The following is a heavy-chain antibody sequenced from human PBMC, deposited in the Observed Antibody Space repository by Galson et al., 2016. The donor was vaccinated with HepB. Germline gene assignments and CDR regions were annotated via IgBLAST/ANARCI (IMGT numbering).Heavy chain of an antibody. J-gene: IGHJ4*02. CDR3: ARGSNDWAGIDY. CDR1: GFTFNTYS. CDR2: ISGTSTYI. D-gene: IGHD1-1*01. Sequence: SLRLSCAASGFTFNTYSMNWVRQAPGKGLEWVSSISGTSTYIYYADSVKGRFTISRDNTKNTLYLHMNSLGAEDTAVYFCARGSNDWAGIDYWGQGTLVTVSS. V-gene: IGHV3-21*01.